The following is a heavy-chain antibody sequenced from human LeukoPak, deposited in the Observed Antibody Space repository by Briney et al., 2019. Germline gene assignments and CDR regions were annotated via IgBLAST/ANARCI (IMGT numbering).Heavy chain of an antibody. CDR2: LYYSGST. J-gene: IGHJ6*03. Sequence: PSETLSLTCSVSGGYITSSSYYWGWIRQPPGKGLEWIGTLYYSGSTSYNPSLKSRVTISVDTSKNQFSLKLSSVTAADTAVYYCARRFGYGYRTGYYMDVWGKGTTVTISS. D-gene: IGHD5-18*01. CDR1: GGYITSSSYY. CDR3: ARRFGYGYRTGYYMDV. V-gene: IGHV4-39*07.